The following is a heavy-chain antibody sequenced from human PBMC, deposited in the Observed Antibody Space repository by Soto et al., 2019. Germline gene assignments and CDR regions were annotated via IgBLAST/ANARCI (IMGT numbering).Heavy chain of an antibody. Sequence: GGSLRLSCAASGFTFSSYAMSWVRQAPGKGLEWVSAISGSGGSTYYADSVKGRFTISRDNSKNTLYLQMNSLRAEDTAVYYCAKPSFCSSTSCSSFDYWGQGTLVTVSS. V-gene: IGHV3-23*01. D-gene: IGHD2-2*01. CDR3: AKPSFCSSTSCSSFDY. CDR1: GFTFSSYA. J-gene: IGHJ4*02. CDR2: ISGSGGST.